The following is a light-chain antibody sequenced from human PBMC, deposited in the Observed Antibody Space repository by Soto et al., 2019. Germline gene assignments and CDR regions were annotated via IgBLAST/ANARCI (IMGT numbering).Light chain of an antibody. CDR3: KQYNSRTLT. CDR2: DIF. J-gene: IGKJ4*01. CDR1: QSVGSD. V-gene: IGKV3D-15*01. Sequence: EIVMTQSPATLSVSPGERATLSCRTSQSVGSDLAWYQQKPGQATRILIYDIFTRATGVPTSISGSGSGTEFTLNISSMQSEEFAVYYCKQYNSRTLTFGEGTKVDIK.